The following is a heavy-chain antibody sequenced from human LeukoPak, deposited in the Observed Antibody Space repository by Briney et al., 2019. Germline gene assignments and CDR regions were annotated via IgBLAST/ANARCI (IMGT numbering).Heavy chain of an antibody. V-gene: IGHV4-39*01. CDR2: LYYTGST. CDR1: GDSISNSNYY. J-gene: IGHJ4*02. Sequence: SETLSLTCTVSGDSISNSNYYRGWIRQPPGKGLEWIGNLYYTGSTSYNPSLKSRLTISMDTSKNQFSLNLSSVTAADTAVYYCATSRDGYNHWGYWGQGSWSSSPQ. CDR3: ATSRDGYNHWGY. D-gene: IGHD5-24*01.